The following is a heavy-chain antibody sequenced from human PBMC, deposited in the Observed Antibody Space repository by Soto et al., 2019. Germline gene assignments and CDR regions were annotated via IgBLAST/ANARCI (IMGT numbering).Heavy chain of an antibody. V-gene: IGHV4-39*01. J-gene: IGHJ6*02. CDR3: ARLSGDILTGYYKPYYYGMDV. CDR1: GGSISSSSYY. CDR2: IYYSGST. D-gene: IGHD3-9*01. Sequence: PSETLSLTCTVSGGSISSSSYYWGWIRQPPGKGLEWIGSIYYSGSTYYNPSLKSRVTISVDTSKNQFSLKLSSVTAADTAVYYCARLSGDILTGYYKPYYYGMDVWGQGTTVTVSS.